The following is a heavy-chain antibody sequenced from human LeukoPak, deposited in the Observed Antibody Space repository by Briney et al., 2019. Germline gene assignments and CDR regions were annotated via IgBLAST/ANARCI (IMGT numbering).Heavy chain of an antibody. CDR3: ARDLQLEPTAFDI. CDR2: IYYSGRT. D-gene: IGHD1-1*01. CDR1: GGSISSYY. V-gene: IGHV4-59*01. Sequence: SETLSLTCTVSGGSISSYYWSWIRQPPGKGLEWLGYIYYSGRTNYNPSLKSRATMSVDTSKNQFSLKLSSVTAADTAVYYCARDLQLEPTAFDIWGQGTMVTVSS. J-gene: IGHJ3*02.